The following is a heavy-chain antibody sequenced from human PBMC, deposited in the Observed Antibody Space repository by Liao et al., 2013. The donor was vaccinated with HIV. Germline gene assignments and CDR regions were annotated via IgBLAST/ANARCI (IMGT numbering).Heavy chain of an antibody. CDR3: ARDRYDYLWESPSDAFDI. CDR2: INHSGST. D-gene: IGHD3-16*01. CDR1: GGSFSGDY. Sequence: QVQLQQWGAGLLKPSETLSLTCAVYGGSFSGDYWSWVRQPPGKGLEWIGEINHSGSTNYNPSLKSRVTISVDTSKNQFSLNLSSVTAADTAVYYCARDRYDYLWESPSDAFDIWGQGTMVTVSS. V-gene: IGHV4-34*01. J-gene: IGHJ3*02.